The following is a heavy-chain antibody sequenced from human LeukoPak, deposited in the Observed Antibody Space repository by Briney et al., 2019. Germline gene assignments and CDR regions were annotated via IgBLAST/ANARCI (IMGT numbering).Heavy chain of an antibody. D-gene: IGHD3-10*01. J-gene: IGHJ4*02. V-gene: IGHV4-31*03. CDR1: GGSISSGAHY. CDR3: ARGGSGEGY. Sequence: PSETLSLTCTVSGGSISSGAHYWIWIRQHPGKGLEWIGYINYSGSTYYSPSLKSRVTISADTSKNQFSLKLSSVTAADTAVYYCARGGSGEGYWGQGTLVTVSS. CDR2: INYSGST.